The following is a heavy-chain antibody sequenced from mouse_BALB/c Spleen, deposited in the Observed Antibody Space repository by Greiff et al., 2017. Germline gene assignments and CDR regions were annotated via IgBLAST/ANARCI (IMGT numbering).Heavy chain of an antibody. CDR3: ARGDYGSSYWYFDV. Sequence: QFQLQQSGPGLVAPSQSLSITCTVSGFSLTSYGVHWVRQPPGKGLEWLGVIWAGGSTNYNSALMSRLSISKDNSKSQVFLKMNSLQTDDTAMYYCARGDYGSSYWYFDVWGAGTTVTVSS. V-gene: IGHV2-9*02. D-gene: IGHD1-1*01. CDR1: GFSLTSYG. CDR2: IWAGGST. J-gene: IGHJ1*01.